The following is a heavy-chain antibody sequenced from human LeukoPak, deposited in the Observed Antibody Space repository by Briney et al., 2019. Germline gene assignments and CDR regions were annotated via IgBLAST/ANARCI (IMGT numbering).Heavy chain of an antibody. J-gene: IGHJ5*02. Sequence: AAVKDSFKASGYTFTGYYMHWVRQAPGQGLEGMGWINPNSGGTNYAQKFQGRVTMNRDTSISTAYMELSRLRSGDTAVYYCARESGSYSSSWSTKNWFDPWGQGTLVTVSS. CDR3: ARESGSYSSSWSTKNWFDP. V-gene: IGHV1-2*02. CDR1: GYTFTGYY. CDR2: INPNSGGT. D-gene: IGHD6-13*01.